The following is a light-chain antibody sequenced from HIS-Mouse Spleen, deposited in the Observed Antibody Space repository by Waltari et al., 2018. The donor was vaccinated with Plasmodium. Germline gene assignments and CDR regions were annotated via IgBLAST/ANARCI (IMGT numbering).Light chain of an antibody. J-gene: IGKJ3*01. V-gene: IGKV3-15*01. CDR1: QSVSSN. CDR2: GAS. Sequence: EIVMTQSPATLSVSPGERATLSCRASQSVSSNLAWYQQKPGQAPRLLIYGASTRATGIPAGFSGSGSWTEFTLTISSLRSEDFAVYYCQQYNNWPFTFGPGTKVDIK. CDR3: QQYNNWPFT.